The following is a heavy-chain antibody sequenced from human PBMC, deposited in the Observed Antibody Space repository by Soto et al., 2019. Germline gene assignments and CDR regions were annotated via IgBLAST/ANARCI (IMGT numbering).Heavy chain of an antibody. CDR1: GFTFSSHG. J-gene: IGHJ4*02. V-gene: IGHV3-23*01. D-gene: IGHD6-19*01. CDR2: ISGSGGST. CDR3: AKGPLAVAGRGYYFDY. Sequence: GVSLRLSCAASGFTFSSHGMSWVQQATGKGLEWVSAISGSGGSTYYADSVKGRFTISSDNSKNTLYLQMNSLRAEDTAVYYCAKGPLAVAGRGYYFDYWGQGTLVTVSS.